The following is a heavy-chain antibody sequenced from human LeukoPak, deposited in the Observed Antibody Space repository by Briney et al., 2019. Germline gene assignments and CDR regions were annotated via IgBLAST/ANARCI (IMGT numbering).Heavy chain of an antibody. CDR1: EFTLSHYA. Sequence: GGPVGLPRAEAEFTLSHYAMHLLRQFPPVGLEWVAIIFYDGTTKYYADSVKGRFTISRDNSKNTLYLQMSSLRVEDTAVYYCAKDLYNGYLAQWGQGTLVTVSS. CDR3: AKDLYNGYLAQ. D-gene: IGHD5-18*01. V-gene: IGHV3-33*06. CDR2: IFYDGTTK. J-gene: IGHJ4*02.